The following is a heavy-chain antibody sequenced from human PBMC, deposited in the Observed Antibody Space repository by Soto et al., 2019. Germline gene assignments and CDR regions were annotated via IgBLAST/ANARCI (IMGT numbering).Heavy chain of an antibody. CDR2: IFHCGTY. Sequence: SETLSLTCTVSGCSISSYYWSWIRQPPGKALEWIAYIFHCGTYYFPPSLQCRVPILLDTSQILLSRKLSSVTAEDTAVYYCARQRSVVVTPWWFDPWGQGTLVTVSS. D-gene: IGHD2-15*01. J-gene: IGHJ5*02. CDR3: ARQRSVVVTPWWFDP. CDR1: GCSISSYY. V-gene: IGHV4-59*08.